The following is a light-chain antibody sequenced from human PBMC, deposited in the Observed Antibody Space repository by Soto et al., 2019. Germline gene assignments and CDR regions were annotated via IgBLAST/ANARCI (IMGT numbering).Light chain of an antibody. Sequence: DIQMTQSPSTLSASVGDRVTITCRASQSISSWLAWYQQKPGKAPTLLIYKASNLESGVPSRFSGSGSGTEFTLTISSLQPDDFATHYCQQYNSYLGTFGQGTKVDIK. CDR2: KAS. CDR3: QQYNSYLGT. CDR1: QSISSW. V-gene: IGKV1-5*03. J-gene: IGKJ1*01.